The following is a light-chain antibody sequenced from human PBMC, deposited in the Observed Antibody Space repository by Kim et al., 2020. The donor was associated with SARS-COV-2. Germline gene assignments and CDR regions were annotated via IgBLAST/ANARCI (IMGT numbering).Light chain of an antibody. J-gene: IGLJ3*02. V-gene: IGLV9-49*01. CDR1: SGYSDYE. Sequence: QPVLTQPPSASAPLGASVTLTCTLSSGYSDYEVDWYQQRPGKGPRFVMRVGTGGIVGSKGDGIPDRFSVLGSGLNRYLSITNIHEEDESDYHCGADHGSGNNFVWVFGGGTQLTVL. CDR3: GADHGSGNNFVWV. CDR2: VGTGGIVG.